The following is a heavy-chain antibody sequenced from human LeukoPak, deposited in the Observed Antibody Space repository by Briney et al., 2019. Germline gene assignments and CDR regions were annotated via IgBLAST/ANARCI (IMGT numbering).Heavy chain of an antibody. CDR3: ARDSWGPYYYYGMDV. Sequence: SETLSLTCTVSSGSVSSGSYYWSWIRQPPGKGLEWIGYISYRGSTNYNPSLKSRVTISVDTSTNQFSLKLSSVTAADTAVYYCARDSWGPYYYYGMDVWGQGTTVTVSS. CDR1: SGSVSSGSYY. J-gene: IGHJ6*02. V-gene: IGHV4-61*01. D-gene: IGHD7-27*01. CDR2: ISYRGST.